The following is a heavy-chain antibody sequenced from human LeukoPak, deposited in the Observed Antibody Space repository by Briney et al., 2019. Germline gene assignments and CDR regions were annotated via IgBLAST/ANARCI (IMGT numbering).Heavy chain of an antibody. CDR1: GFTFSNYW. CDR2: ISSSSSYI. V-gene: IGHV3-21*01. Sequence: GGSLRLSCAASGFTFSNYWMSWVRQAPGKGLEWVSSISSSSSYIYYADSVKGRFTISRDNAKNSLYLQMNSLRAEDTAVYYCARESGFTAPNFDYWGQGTLVTVSS. J-gene: IGHJ4*02. D-gene: IGHD3-16*01. CDR3: ARESGFTAPNFDY.